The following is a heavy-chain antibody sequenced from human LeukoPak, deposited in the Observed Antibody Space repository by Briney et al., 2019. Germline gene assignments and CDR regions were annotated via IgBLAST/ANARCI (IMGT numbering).Heavy chain of an antibody. Sequence: GGSLRLSCAASGFTFSNYGMHWVRQAPGKGLEWVAFIRYDGSDKYYGDSVQGRFTISRVNPKNTLYLQMKSLRVEDTAVYYCAKDPWEVGATSEIDYWGQGALVTVSS. V-gene: IGHV3-30*02. CDR2: IRYDGSDK. D-gene: IGHD1-26*01. CDR3: AKDPWEVGATSEIDY. J-gene: IGHJ4*02. CDR1: GFTFSNYG.